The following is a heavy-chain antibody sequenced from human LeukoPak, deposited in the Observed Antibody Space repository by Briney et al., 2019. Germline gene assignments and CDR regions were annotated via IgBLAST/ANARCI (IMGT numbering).Heavy chain of an antibody. Sequence: ASVKVSCKASGCTFTSYYMHWVRQAPGQGLEWMGIINARGGGTSYAQKCQGRVTMTRDTSTSTVYMELSSLRSEDAAVYYCARGSSGWNGAFDYWGQGTLVTVSS. CDR3: ARGSSGWNGAFDY. CDR1: GCTFTSYY. CDR2: INARGGGT. D-gene: IGHD6-19*01. V-gene: IGHV1-46*03. J-gene: IGHJ4*02.